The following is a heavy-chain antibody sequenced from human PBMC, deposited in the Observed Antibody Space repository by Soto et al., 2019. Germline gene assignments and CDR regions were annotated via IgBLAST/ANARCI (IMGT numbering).Heavy chain of an antibody. D-gene: IGHD3-3*01. J-gene: IGHJ5*02. Sequence: ASVKVSCKAAGYTFTSYAMHWVRQAPGQRLEWMGWINAGNGNTKYSQKFQGRVTITRDTSASTAYMELSSLRSEDTAVYYCARVFWSGPYNWFDPWGQGTLVTVSS. CDR1: GYTFTSYA. CDR3: ARVFWSGPYNWFDP. V-gene: IGHV1-3*01. CDR2: INAGNGNT.